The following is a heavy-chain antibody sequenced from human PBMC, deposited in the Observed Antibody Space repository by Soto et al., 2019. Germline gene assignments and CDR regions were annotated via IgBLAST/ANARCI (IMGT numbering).Heavy chain of an antibody. J-gene: IGHJ6*02. V-gene: IGHV1-2*04. CDR3: ARGDSTDCSNGVCSFFYNHDMDV. Sequence: SVKVSCKASGYSFTDYHIHWVRQAPGQGLEWLGRINPKSGGTSTAQKFQGWVTVTTDTSISTASMELTRLTSDDTAIYYCARGDSTDCSNGVCSFFYNHDMDVWGQGTTVTVSS. CDR2: INPKSGGT. D-gene: IGHD2-8*01. CDR1: GYSFTDYH.